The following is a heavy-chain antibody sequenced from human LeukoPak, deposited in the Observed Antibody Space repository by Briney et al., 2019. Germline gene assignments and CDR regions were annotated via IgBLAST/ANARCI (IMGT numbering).Heavy chain of an antibody. CDR1: GYTFTTQA. CDR3: ARRSMVQHMDV. J-gene: IGHJ6*03. CDR2: IETNTGNP. Sequence: ASVKVSCKASGYTFTTQAMNWVRQAPGQGLEYIGWIETNTGNPTYAQGFTGRFVFSLDTSVNTAYLQISSLKTEDTGVYYCARRSMVQHMDVWGKGTTVTVSS. D-gene: IGHD3-10*01. V-gene: IGHV7-4-1*02.